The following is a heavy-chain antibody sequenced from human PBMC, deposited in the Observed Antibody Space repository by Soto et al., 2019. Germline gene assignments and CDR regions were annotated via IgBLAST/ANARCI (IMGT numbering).Heavy chain of an antibody. CDR2: IYHGGTT. D-gene: IGHD6-19*01. J-gene: IGHJ4*01. Sequence: PSETLSLTCTVSGYSTSSGSYWAWIRQPPGKGPEWIASIYHGGTTFYNPSLKSRITISVDTSNNQFPLKLTSVTAADTAVYYCARVHVMVVAGSTFDYWGHGTLVTVSS. CDR1: GYSTSSGSY. V-gene: IGHV4-38-2*02. CDR3: ARVHVMVVAGSTFDY.